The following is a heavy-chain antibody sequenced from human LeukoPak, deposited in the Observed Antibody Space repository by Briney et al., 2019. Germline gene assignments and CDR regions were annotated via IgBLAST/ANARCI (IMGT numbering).Heavy chain of an antibody. V-gene: IGHV4-39*07. CDR3: AREYYYDSSGYFH. CDR1: GGSISSSSYY. CDR2: IYYSGST. J-gene: IGHJ4*02. D-gene: IGHD3-22*01. Sequence: PSETLSLTCTVSGGSISSSSYYWGWIRQPPGKGLEWIGSIYYSGSTYYNPSLKSRVTISVDTSKNQFSLKLSSVTAADTAVYYCAREYYYDSSGYFHWGQGTLVTVSS.